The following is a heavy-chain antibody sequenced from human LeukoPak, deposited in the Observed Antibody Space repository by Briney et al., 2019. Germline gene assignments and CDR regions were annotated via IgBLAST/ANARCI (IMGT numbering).Heavy chain of an antibody. D-gene: IGHD2-15*01. CDR1: GGSISSYY. CDR2: VHHSGST. CDR3: ARVEGSCRGAGCYPFSFDD. V-gene: IGHV4-59*01. J-gene: IGHJ4*02. Sequence: SSETLSLTCTVSGGSISSYYWGWIRQPPGKGLEWIGDVHHSGSTDYIPSLKSRVTISVDTSKNQFSLKLSSVTAADTAVYYCARVEGSCRGAGCYPFSFDDWGRGNLVTVSS.